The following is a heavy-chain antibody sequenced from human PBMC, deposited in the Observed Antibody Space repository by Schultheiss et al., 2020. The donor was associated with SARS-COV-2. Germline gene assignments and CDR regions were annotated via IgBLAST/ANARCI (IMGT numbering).Heavy chain of an antibody. CDR1: GGSISSSSYY. V-gene: IGHV4-61*05. CDR2: IYYSGST. D-gene: IGHD3-3*01. CDR3: AAGPNYDFWSGYYTKPDYGMDV. J-gene: IGHJ6*02. Sequence: SETLSLTCTVSGGSISSSSYYWSWIRQPPGKGLEWIGYIYYSGSTNYNPSLKSRVTISVDTSKNQFSLKLSSVTAADTAVYYCAAGPNYDFWSGYYTKPDYGMDVWGQGTTVTVSS.